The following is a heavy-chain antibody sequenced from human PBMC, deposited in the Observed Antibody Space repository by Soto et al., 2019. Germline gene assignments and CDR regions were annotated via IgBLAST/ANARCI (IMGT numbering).Heavy chain of an antibody. CDR2: IYHSGST. CDR1: GGSISSGGYF. Sequence: SETLSLTCAVSGGSISSGGYFWSWIRQPPGKGLEWIGYIYHSGSTYYNPSLKSRVTISVDTSKNQFSLKLRYVTAADTAVYYCARGGIAAAAPPDYWGQGTLVTVSA. V-gene: IGHV4-30-2*05. CDR3: ARGGIAAAAPPDY. D-gene: IGHD6-13*01. J-gene: IGHJ4*02.